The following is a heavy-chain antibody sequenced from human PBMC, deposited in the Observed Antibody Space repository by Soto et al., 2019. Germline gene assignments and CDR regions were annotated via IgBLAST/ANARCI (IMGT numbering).Heavy chain of an antibody. CDR1: GFTFSSYG. CDR3: ARDGFDSSGWYHYWYFDL. V-gene: IGHV3-33*01. D-gene: IGHD6-19*01. J-gene: IGHJ2*01. CDR2: IWYDGSNK. Sequence: QVQLVESGGGVVQPGRSLRLSCAASGFTFSSYGMHWVRQAPGKGLEWVAVIWYDGSNKYYADSVKGRFTISRDNSKNTXCLQMNSLRAEDTAVYYCARDGFDSSGWYHYWYFDLWGRGTLVTVSS.